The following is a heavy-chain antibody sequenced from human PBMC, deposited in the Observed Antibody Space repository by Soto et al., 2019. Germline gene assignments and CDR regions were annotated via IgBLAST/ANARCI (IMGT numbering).Heavy chain of an antibody. CDR1: GYTFTGYY. D-gene: IGHD5-12*01. Sequence: ASVKVSCKASGYTFTGYYMHWVRQAPGQGLEWMGWINPNSGGTNYAQKFQGWVTMTRDTSISTAYMELSRLRSDDTAVYYCARAISWEPDGYSGYSPTYYFEYWGQGTLVTVFS. CDR2: INPNSGGT. CDR3: ARAISWEPDGYSGYSPTYYFEY. V-gene: IGHV1-2*04. J-gene: IGHJ4*02.